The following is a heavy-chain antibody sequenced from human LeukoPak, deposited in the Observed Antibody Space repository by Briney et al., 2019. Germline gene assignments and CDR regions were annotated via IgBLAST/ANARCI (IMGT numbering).Heavy chain of an antibody. CDR1: GFTFTDYE. V-gene: IGHV3-48*03. CDR3: ARRGRSSAYYFDY. CDR2: LSSTARTI. Sequence: GGSLRLSCDTSGFTFTDYEMNWVRQAPGKGLEWISYLSSTARTIYYADSVKGRFTISRDTARNSVSLQMNSLRGDDTAVYYCARRGRSSAYYFDYWAREPWSPSPQ. D-gene: IGHD6-6*01. J-gene: IGHJ4*02.